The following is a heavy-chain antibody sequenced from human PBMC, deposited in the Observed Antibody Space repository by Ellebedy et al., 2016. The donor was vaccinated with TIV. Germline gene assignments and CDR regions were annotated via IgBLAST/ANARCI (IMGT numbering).Heavy chain of an antibody. V-gene: IGHV1-2*02. CDR1: GYTFTGYY. Sequence: ASVKVSCKASGYTFTGYYMHWVRQAPGQGLEWMGWINPNSGGTNYAQKFQGRVTMTRDTSISTAYMELSRLRSDDTAVYYCARRPLRYFDWLPVGMDVWGQGTTVTVSS. J-gene: IGHJ6*02. CDR2: INPNSGGT. CDR3: ARRPLRYFDWLPVGMDV. D-gene: IGHD3-9*01.